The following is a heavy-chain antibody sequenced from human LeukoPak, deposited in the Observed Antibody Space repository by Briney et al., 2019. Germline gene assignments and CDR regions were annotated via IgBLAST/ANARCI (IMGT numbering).Heavy chain of an antibody. CDR2: INPKSGGT. Sequence: ASVKVSCKSSGYIFTDYWMHWVRQAPGQGLEWMGWINPKSGGTSSAPKFQGRVTMTRDTSISTAYVALSRLRPDDTAVYYCAKDPSSPYSSGPQYYFDYWGQGTLVTVSS. V-gene: IGHV1-2*02. CDR3: AKDPSSPYSSGPQYYFDY. D-gene: IGHD6-19*01. CDR1: GYIFTDYW. J-gene: IGHJ4*02.